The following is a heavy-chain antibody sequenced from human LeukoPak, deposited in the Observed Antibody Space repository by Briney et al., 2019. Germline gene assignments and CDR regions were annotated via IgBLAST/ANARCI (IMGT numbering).Heavy chain of an antibody. CDR3: ASTYYYDSSGHTPFDY. V-gene: IGHV3-53*01. CDR1: GFTVSSNY. Sequence: GGSLRLSCAASGFTVSSNYMSWVRQAPGKGLEWVSVIYSGGSTYYADSVKGRFTISRDNSKNTLYLQMNSLRAEDTAVYYCASTYYYDSSGHTPFDYWGQGTLVTVSS. D-gene: IGHD3-22*01. CDR2: IYSGGST. J-gene: IGHJ4*02.